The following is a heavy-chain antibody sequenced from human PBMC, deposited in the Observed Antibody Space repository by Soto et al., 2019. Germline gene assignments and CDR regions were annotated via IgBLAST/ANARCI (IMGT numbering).Heavy chain of an antibody. CDR2: IYYSGST. CDR1: GGSISSYY. Sequence: SETLSLTCTVSGGSISSYYWSWIRQPPGKGLEWIGYIYYSGSTNYNPSLKSRVTISVDTSKNQFSLKLSPVTAADTAVYYCARVSMVRGFKKAFDIWGQGTMVTVSS. V-gene: IGHV4-59*01. CDR3: ARVSMVRGFKKAFDI. J-gene: IGHJ3*02. D-gene: IGHD3-10*01.